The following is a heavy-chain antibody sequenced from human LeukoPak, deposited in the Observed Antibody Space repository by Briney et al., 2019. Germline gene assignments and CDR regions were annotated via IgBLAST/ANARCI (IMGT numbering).Heavy chain of an antibody. J-gene: IGHJ4*02. CDR2: ISGSGGST. D-gene: IGHD2-15*01. CDR1: GFTFSSYA. CDR3: AKDTTPSGYCSGGSCYAPFDY. Sequence: PGGSLRLSCAASGFTFSSYATTWVRQAPGKGLEWVSAISGSGGSTYYADSVRGRFTISRDNSKNALYLQMSSLRAEDTAVYYCAKDTTPSGYCSGGSCYAPFDYWGQGTLVTVSS. V-gene: IGHV3-23*01.